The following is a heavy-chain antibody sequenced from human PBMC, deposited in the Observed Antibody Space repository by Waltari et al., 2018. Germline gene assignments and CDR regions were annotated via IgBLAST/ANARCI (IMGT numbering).Heavy chain of an antibody. CDR1: GSRLTSYW. V-gene: IGHV5-51*03. J-gene: IGHJ4*02. CDR2: IYPGDSVT. D-gene: IGHD3-3*01. CDR3: ARWGGLRFLEWLPVDY. Sequence: EVQLVQSGEAVKKPGGSRKIPGKGSGSRLTSYWIAWVRQTPGKGLAWMGIIYPGDSVTRYSPSFQGQVTIAADKSISTAYLQWSRLKASDTAMYYCARWGGLRFLEWLPVDYWGQGTLVTVSS.